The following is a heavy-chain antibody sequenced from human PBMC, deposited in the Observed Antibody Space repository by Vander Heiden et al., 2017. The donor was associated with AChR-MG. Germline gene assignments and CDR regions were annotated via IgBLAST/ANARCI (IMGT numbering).Heavy chain of an antibody. CDR1: GFTFSSYG. V-gene: IGHV3-30*18. CDR2: ISYDGSNK. CDR3: AKGGQIAAAGLDY. J-gene: IGHJ4*02. D-gene: IGHD6-13*01. Sequence: QVQLVESGGGVVQPGRSLRRSCAASGFTFSSYGMHWVRQAPGKGLEWVAVISYDGSNKYYADSVKGRFTISRDNSKNTLYLQMNSLRAEDTAVYYCAKGGQIAAAGLDYWGQGTLVTVSS.